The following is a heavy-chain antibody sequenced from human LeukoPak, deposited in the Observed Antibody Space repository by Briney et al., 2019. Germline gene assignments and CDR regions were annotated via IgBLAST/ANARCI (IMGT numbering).Heavy chain of an antibody. Sequence: ASVKVSCKASGGTFSSYAISWVRQAPGQGLEWMGGIIPIFGTANHAQKFQGRVTITADESTSTAYMELSSLRSEDTAVYYCARGSRDGYTLIFDYWGQGTLVTVSS. J-gene: IGHJ4*02. CDR1: GGTFSSYA. CDR2: IIPIFGTA. D-gene: IGHD5-24*01. CDR3: ARGSRDGYTLIFDY. V-gene: IGHV1-69*13.